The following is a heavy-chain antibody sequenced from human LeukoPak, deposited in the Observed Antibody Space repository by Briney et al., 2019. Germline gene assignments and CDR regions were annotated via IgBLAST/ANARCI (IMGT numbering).Heavy chain of an antibody. CDR1: GFTFTTYG. Sequence: GGSLRLSCAASGFTFTTYGMHWVRQAPGKGLEWVAVISYDGSNKYYADSVKGRFTISRDNSKNTLYLQMNSLRAEDTAVYYCATDIALKTFDYWGQGTLVTVSS. J-gene: IGHJ4*02. CDR3: ATDIALKTFDY. V-gene: IGHV3-30*03. CDR2: ISYDGSNK. D-gene: IGHD5-12*01.